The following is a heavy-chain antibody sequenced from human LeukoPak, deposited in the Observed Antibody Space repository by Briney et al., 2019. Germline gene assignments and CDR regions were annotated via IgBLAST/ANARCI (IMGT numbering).Heavy chain of an antibody. J-gene: IGHJ5*02. Sequence: SETLSLTCTVSGGSMSSGGDYWTWIRQHPGKGLEWIGYIYNSGSAYYNPSLESRVTISVDTSKNQFSLKLSSVTAADTAIYYCARSSQGLGAWGQGTLVTVSS. D-gene: IGHD3-16*01. V-gene: IGHV4-31*03. CDR1: GGSMSSGGDY. CDR2: IYNSGSA. CDR3: ARSSQGLGA.